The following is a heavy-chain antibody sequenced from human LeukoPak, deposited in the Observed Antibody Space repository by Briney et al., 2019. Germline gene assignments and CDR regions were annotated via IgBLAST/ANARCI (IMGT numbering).Heavy chain of an antibody. J-gene: IGHJ4*02. CDR2: INAGNGNT. D-gene: IGHD6-13*01. CDR3: ARDGAAAGKLDGEGVFDY. V-gene: IGHV1-3*03. Sequence: GASVKVSCKASGYTFTSYGISWVRQAPGQGLEWMGWINAGNGNTKYSQEFQGRVTITRDTSASTAYMELSSLRSEDMAVYYCARDGAAAGKLDGEGVFDYWGQGTLVTVSS. CDR1: GYTFTSYG.